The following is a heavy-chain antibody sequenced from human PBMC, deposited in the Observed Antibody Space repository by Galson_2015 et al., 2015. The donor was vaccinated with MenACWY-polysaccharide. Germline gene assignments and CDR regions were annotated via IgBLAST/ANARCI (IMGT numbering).Heavy chain of an antibody. V-gene: IGHV1-46*01. CDR1: GYTFSSYY. Sequence: SVKVSCKASGYTFSSYYIHWVRQAPGQGLEWMGIINTSTGSTTYAQVFPGRVTMTRDTYTTTVYMELRSLRSEDTAMYDCARGYCNNASCYWFDPWGKGTLVTVSS. CDR3: ARGYCNNASCYWFDP. CDR2: INTSTGST. D-gene: IGHD2-2*01. J-gene: IGHJ5*02.